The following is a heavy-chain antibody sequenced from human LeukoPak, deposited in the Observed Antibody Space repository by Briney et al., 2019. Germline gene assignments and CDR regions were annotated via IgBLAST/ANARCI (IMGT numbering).Heavy chain of an antibody. CDR3: MRGPPNWGYDY. D-gene: IGHD7-27*01. J-gene: IGHJ4*02. CDR2: MSPNSGNT. V-gene: IGHV1-8*01. CDR1: GYTFTSYD. Sequence: ASVKVSCKASGYTFTSYDINWVRQATGQGLEWMGWMSPNSGNTGYAQKFQGRVTMTRSTSMSTAYMELSSLKSEDTAVYYCMRGPPNWGYDYWGQGTLVTVSS.